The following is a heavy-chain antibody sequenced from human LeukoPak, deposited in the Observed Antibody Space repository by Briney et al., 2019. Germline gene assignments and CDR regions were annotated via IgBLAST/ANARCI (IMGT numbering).Heavy chain of an antibody. CDR3: VRDRDYAFDF. Sequence: GGSLRLSCAASGFTFSSYWIHWVRQAPGKGLVWVSRIISDGSTTSYADSVKGRFTISRDNAENSLYLQMNSLRDEDTAVYFCVRDRDYAFDFWGQGTMVTVSS. V-gene: IGHV3-74*01. J-gene: IGHJ3*01. CDR2: IISDGSTT. CDR1: GFTFSSYW.